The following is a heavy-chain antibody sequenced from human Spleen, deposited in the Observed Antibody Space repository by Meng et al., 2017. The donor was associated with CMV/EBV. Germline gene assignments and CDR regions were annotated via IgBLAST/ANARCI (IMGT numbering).Heavy chain of an antibody. Sequence: ASVKVSCKASGYTFTGYGISWVRQAPGQGLEWMGWISAHNGNTDYAQKFQGRVTMTTDTSTSIAYMELRSLRSDDTAIYYCAGDYFSSIGSLDNWGQGTVVTVSS. CDR3: AGDYFSSIGSLDN. J-gene: IGHJ4*02. V-gene: IGHV1-18*01. CDR2: ISAHNGNT. D-gene: IGHD6-6*01. CDR1: GYTFTGYG.